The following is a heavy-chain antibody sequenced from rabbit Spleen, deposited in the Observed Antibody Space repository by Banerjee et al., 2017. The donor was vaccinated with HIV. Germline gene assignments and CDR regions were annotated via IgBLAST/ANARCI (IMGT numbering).Heavy chain of an antibody. V-gene: IGHV1S40*01. CDR1: GVSFSSNHY. CDR3: ARDPGSSFSSYGMDL. J-gene: IGHJ6*01. CDR2: IEGGSSAFS. D-gene: IGHD8-1*01. Sequence: QSLEESGGDLVKPGASLTLTCTASGVSFSSNHYMCWVRQAPGKGLEWIACIEGGSSAFSYFASWAKGRFTISKTSSTTVTLQMTSLTAADTATYFCARDPGSSFSSYGMDLWGQGTLVTVS.